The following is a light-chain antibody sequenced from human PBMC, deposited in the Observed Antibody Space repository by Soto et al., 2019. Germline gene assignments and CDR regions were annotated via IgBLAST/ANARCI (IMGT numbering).Light chain of an antibody. CDR3: CSYAGRSTWV. J-gene: IGLJ3*02. Sequence: QSVLTQPASVSGSPGQSITISCSGTSSDVGSYNLVSWYQQHPGKAPKYMIFEVSKRPSGVSNRFAGSKSGNTASLTISGLQAEDEADYYCCSYAGRSTWVFGGGTQLTVL. V-gene: IGLV2-23*02. CDR2: EVS. CDR1: SSDVGSYNL.